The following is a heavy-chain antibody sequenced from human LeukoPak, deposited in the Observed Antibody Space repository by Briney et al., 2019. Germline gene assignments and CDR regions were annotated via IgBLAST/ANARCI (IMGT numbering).Heavy chain of an antibody. CDR2: INPNSGGT. CDR3: AKGHTLRGMDV. Sequence: ASVKVSCKASGYTFIGYYMNWVRQAPGQGLEWMGWINPNSGGTNYEQKFQGRVTMTRDTSINTAYMELSRLRSDDAAVYYCAKGHTLRGMDVWGQGTTVTVSS. J-gene: IGHJ6*02. D-gene: IGHD3-16*01. CDR1: GYTFIGYY. V-gene: IGHV1-2*02.